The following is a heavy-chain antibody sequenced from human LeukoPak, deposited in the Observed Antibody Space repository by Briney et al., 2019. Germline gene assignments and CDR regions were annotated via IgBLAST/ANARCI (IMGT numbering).Heavy chain of an antibody. J-gene: IGHJ4*02. CDR2: IYYSGST. Sequence: SETLSLTCTVSGGSISNYYWSWIRQPPGKGLEWIGYIYYSGSTNYNPSLKSRVTISVDTSKNQFSLKLSSVTAADTAVYYCARGGYSRILDYWGQGTLVTVSS. D-gene: IGHD5-18*01. CDR3: ARGGYSRILDY. CDR1: GGSISNYY. V-gene: IGHV4-59*01.